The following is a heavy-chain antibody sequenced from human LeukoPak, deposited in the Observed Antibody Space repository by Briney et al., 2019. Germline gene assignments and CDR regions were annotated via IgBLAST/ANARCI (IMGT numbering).Heavy chain of an antibody. D-gene: IGHD3-10*01. J-gene: IGHJ6*03. Sequence: GGSLRLSCAASGFTFSNHNMDWVRQAPGKGLEWLAVVLSDGSDQYYGDSVQGRFTVSRDNSKNTLYLQMDNLRFEDTAVYCCARVSKPGWFDYYYVDVWGKGTTVIVSS. CDR2: VLSDGSDQ. CDR1: GFTFSNHN. CDR3: ARVSKPGWFDYYYVDV. V-gene: IGHV3-30*03.